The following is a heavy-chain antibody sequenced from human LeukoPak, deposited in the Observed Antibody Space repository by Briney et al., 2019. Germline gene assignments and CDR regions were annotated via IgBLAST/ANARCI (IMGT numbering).Heavy chain of an antibody. Sequence: SETLSLTCTVSGGSISSYYWSWIRQPPGKGLEWIGYIYYSGSTNYNPSLKSRVTISVDTSKNQFSLKLSSVTAADTAVYYCARARHYYGSGSYYPTLDYWGQGTLVTVSS. D-gene: IGHD3-10*01. CDR3: ARARHYYGSGSYYPTLDY. CDR1: GGSISSYY. CDR2: IYYSGST. V-gene: IGHV4-59*01. J-gene: IGHJ4*02.